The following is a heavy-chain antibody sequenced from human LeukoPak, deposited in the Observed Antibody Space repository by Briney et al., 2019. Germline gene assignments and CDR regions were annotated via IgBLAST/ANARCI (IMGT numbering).Heavy chain of an antibody. J-gene: IGHJ4*02. D-gene: IGHD3-3*01. CDR3: ARVVAYYDFWSGYYTSLTLGSFFDY. CDR2: INHSGST. Sequence: SETLPLTCAVYGGSFSGYYWSWIRQPPGKGLEWIGEINHSGSTNYNPSLKSRVTISVDTSKNQFSLKLSSVTAADTAVYYCARVVAYYDFWSGYYTSLTLGSFFDYWGQGTLVTVSS. CDR1: GGSFSGYY. V-gene: IGHV4-34*01.